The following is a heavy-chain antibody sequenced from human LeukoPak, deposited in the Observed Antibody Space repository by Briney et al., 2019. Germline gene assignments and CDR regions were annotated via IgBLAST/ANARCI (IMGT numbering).Heavy chain of an antibody. CDR1: GYSISSGYY. CDR3: ARGPIVVVTAPIRY. Sequence: SETLSLTCAVSGYSISSGYYWGWIRPPPGKGLEWIGSIYHSGSTYYNPSLKSRVTISVDTSKNQFSLKLSSVTAADTAVYYCARGPIVVVTAPIRYWGQGTLVTVSS. V-gene: IGHV4-38-2*01. J-gene: IGHJ4*02. D-gene: IGHD2-21*02. CDR2: IYHSGST.